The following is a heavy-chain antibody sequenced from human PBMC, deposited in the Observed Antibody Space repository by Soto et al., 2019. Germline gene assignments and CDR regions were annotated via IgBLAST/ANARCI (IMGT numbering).Heavy chain of an antibody. V-gene: IGHV4-59*01. CDR1: GGSMSSYY. J-gene: IGHJ4*02. D-gene: IGHD2-15*01. CDR3: ARADPDASVGY. CDR2: ISYSGST. Sequence: SETLSLTCTVSGGSMSSYYWTWLRQSPGRGLEWIGYISYSGSTYYNPSLKSRVTISADTSKNQFSLRMNSMIAADTAVYYCARADPDASVGYWGQGTLVTV.